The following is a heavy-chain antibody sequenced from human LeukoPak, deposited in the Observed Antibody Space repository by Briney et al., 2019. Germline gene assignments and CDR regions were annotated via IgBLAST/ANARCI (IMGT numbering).Heavy chain of an antibody. CDR3: ARAWAGWVGTTFYAFDI. D-gene: IGHD1-1*01. CDR2: IYYSGST. V-gene: IGHV4-59*01. J-gene: IGHJ3*02. Sequence: SETLSLTCTVSGGSISRYYWSWIRQPPGKGLEWIGYIYYSGSTNYNPSLKSRVTISVDTSKNQFSLKLSSVTAADTAVYYCARAWAGWVGTTFYAFDIWGQGTMVTVSS. CDR1: GGSISRYY.